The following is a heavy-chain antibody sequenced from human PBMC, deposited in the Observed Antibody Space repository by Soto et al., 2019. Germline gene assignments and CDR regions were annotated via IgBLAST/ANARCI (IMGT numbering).Heavy chain of an antibody. CDR2: VSGSSSYI. CDR3: ARDLRGHYGP. V-gene: IGHV3-21*06. Sequence: NPGGSLRLSCEGCGFNFRNFNMIWVRQAPGKGLEWVSSVSGSSSYIYYADSVKGRFTVSRDNANNLVFLQMNGLRPEDTAMYYCARDLRGHYGPWGQGTMVTVS. J-gene: IGHJ3*01. D-gene: IGHD4-17*01. CDR1: GFNFRNFN.